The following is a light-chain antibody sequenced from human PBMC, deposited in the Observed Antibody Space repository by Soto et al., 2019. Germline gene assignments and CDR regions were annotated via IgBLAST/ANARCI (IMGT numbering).Light chain of an antibody. CDR1: RSNIGSNT. J-gene: IGLJ1*01. V-gene: IGLV1-44*01. CDR3: AAWDDSLVYV. Sequence: QSVLTQPPSASGTPGQRCTISCSGSRSNIGSNTVNWYQQLPGTAPKLLIYSNNQRPSGVPDRFSGSKSGTSASLAISGLQSEDEADYYCAAWDDSLVYVFGTGTKLTVL. CDR2: SNN.